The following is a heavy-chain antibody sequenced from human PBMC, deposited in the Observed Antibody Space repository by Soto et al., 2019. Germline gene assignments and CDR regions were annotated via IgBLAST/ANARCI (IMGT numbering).Heavy chain of an antibody. V-gene: IGHV6-1*01. CDR3: AGVVWFRGMDV. D-gene: IGHD3-16*01. CDR1: GDSVSSSSAA. Sequence: QTLSLTCYISGDSVSSSSAAWNWIRQSPSRGLEWLGRTYYRSKWIHEYTLSMESRITINPDTSKNQFSLHIYSVTPEDTAVYYCAGVVWFRGMDVWGQGTPVTVSS. J-gene: IGHJ6*02. CDR2: TYYRSKWIH.